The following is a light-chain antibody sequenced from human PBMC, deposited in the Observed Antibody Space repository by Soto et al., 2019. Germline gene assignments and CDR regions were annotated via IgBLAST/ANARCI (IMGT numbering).Light chain of an antibody. CDR3: QQRSNRPPYC. Sequence: EIVLTQYPATLSLSPGERATLSCRASQNNNTYLAWYQQTPGQAPRLLIYRASNRATGIPARFSGSGSGTDFPLTIISLEPEDFAFYYCQQRSNRPPYCVGQGTKLEIK. CDR1: QNNNTY. J-gene: IGKJ2*01. V-gene: IGKV3-11*01. CDR2: RAS.